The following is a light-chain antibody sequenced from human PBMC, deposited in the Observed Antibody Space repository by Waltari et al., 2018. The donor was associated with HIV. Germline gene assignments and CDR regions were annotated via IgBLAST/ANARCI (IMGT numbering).Light chain of an antibody. Sequence: NLLTQSPAPLPLSPGERAALSCSPAQTSHANYVSWYQQKPGQAPRLLIYGASNRATGIPDRFSGSGSETDFTLTISRLEPEDFAVYYCQQYGDSYTFGQGTKLEIK. J-gene: IGKJ2*01. CDR3: QQYGDSYT. CDR1: QTSHANY. V-gene: IGKV3-20*01. CDR2: GAS.